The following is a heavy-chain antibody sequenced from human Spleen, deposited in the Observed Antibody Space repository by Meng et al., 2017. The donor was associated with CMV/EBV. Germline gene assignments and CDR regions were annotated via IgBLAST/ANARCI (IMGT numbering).Heavy chain of an antibody. Sequence: ASVKVSCKASGYTFTANYIHWVRQAPGQGLEWMGWINPSNGATNSAQNLQGRVTMTRDTSISTAYMELSSLRSDDTAVYYCARDNSGSYYSWGQGTLVTVSS. D-gene: IGHD1-26*01. CDR1: GYTFTANY. CDR2: INPSNGAT. CDR3: ARDNSGSYYS. V-gene: IGHV1-2*02. J-gene: IGHJ4*02.